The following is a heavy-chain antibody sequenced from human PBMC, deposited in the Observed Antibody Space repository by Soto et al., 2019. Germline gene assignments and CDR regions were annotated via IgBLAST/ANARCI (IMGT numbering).Heavy chain of an antibody. CDR2: IYYSGST. CDR1: GGSISSYY. Sequence: SETLSLTCTVSGGSISSYYWSWIRQPPGKGLEWIGYIYYSGSTNYNPSLKSRITISVDTSKNQFSLKLSSVTDADTAVYYCARDSGFDYYYYYGMDVWGQGTTVTVSS. V-gene: IGHV4-59*01. J-gene: IGHJ6*02. D-gene: IGHD5-12*01. CDR3: ARDSGFDYYYYYGMDV.